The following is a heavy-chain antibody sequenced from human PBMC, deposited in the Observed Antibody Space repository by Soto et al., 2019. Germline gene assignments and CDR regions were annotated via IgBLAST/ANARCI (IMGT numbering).Heavy chain of an antibody. V-gene: IGHV3-23*01. Sequence: EVQLLESGGGLVQPGGSLRLSCAASGFTFSSYAMSWVRQAPGKGLEWVSAISGSGGSTYYADSVKGRFTISRDNSKHTLYLQMNSLRAEDTAVYYCAKESEIRYVDWLPLDYWGQGTLVTVSS. CDR2: ISGSGGST. CDR1: GFTFSSYA. CDR3: AKESEIRYVDWLPLDY. D-gene: IGHD3-9*01. J-gene: IGHJ4*02.